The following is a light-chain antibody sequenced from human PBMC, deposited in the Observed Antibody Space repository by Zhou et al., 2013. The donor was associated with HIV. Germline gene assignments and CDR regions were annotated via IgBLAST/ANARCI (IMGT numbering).Light chain of an antibody. CDR3: QQSFRTPYT. CDR1: QSVSTY. J-gene: IGKJ2*01. Sequence: DIQMTQSPSSLSASVGDRVTITCRASQSVSTYLNWYQQRPGKAPKLVIYAASNFPDGVPSRFRGSGSETDFILTISNSQPEDSATYYCQQSFRTPYTFGQGTRLEIK. CDR2: AAS. V-gene: IGKV1-39*01.